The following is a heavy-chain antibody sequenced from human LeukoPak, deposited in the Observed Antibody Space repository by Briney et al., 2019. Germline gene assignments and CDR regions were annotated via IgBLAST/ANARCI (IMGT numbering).Heavy chain of an antibody. V-gene: IGHV1-69*13. J-gene: IGHJ4*02. Sequence: GASVKVSCKASGGTFSSYAISWVRQAPGQGLEWMGGIIPIFGTANYAQKFQGRVTITADESTSTAYMELSSLRSEDTAVYYCARVGTRSRIQLWFPFDYWGQGTLVTVSS. D-gene: IGHD5-18*01. CDR3: ARVGTRSRIQLWFPFDY. CDR1: GGTFSSYA. CDR2: IIPIFGTA.